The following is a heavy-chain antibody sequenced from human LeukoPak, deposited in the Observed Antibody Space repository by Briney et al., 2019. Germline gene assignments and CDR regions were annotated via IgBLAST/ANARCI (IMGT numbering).Heavy chain of an antibody. CDR1: GFTFGTHA. CDR3: AKLAGIRGWFVYYFDY. D-gene: IGHD6-19*01. CDR2: MSGRGVTS. Sequence: GGSLRLSCAASGFTFGTHATTWVRQAPGKGLEWVSGMSGRGVTSYYADSVKGRFTISRDNSKNTLFLQMNSLRAEDTAVYYCAKLAGIRGWFVYYFDYWGQGTLVTVS. V-gene: IGHV3-23*01. J-gene: IGHJ4*02.